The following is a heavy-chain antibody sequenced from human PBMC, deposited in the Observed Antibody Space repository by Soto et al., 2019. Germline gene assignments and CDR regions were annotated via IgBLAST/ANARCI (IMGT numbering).Heavy chain of an antibody. CDR1: GGSITRGGYY. Sequence: QVQLQESGPGLVKPSETLSLTCTVSGGSITRGGYYWSWIRQHPGKGLEWIGYIYNSGTTYYNPSLKSLLTISVDSSKHQFSLKLTSVTAADTAVYYCARDPAPWGQGTLVTVSS. J-gene: IGHJ5*02. CDR2: IYNSGTT. CDR3: ARDPAP. V-gene: IGHV4-31*01.